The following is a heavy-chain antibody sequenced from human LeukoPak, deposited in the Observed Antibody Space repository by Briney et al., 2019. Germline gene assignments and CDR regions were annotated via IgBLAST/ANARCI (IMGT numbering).Heavy chain of an antibody. V-gene: IGHV1-2*02. CDR2: INPNSGGT. J-gene: IGHJ5*02. Sequence: ASVKVSCKASGYTFTGYYMHWVRQAPGQGLEWMGWINPNSGGTNYAQKFQGRVTMTGDTSISTAYMELSRLRSDGTAVYYCARTRKGSYYNWFDPWGQGTLVTVSS. CDR3: ARTRKGSYYNWFDP. D-gene: IGHD3-10*01. CDR1: GYTFTGYY.